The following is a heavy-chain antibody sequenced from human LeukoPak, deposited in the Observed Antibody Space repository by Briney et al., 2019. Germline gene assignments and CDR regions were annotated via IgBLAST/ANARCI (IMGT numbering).Heavy chain of an antibody. CDR3: ARIDTYCYDSSGYYSAFDI. V-gene: IGHV3-20*04. Sequence: GGSLRLSCAASGFTLSNFWMNWVRQAPGKGLEWVSGINWNGGSTGYADSVKGRFTISRDNAKNSLYLQMNSLRAEDTALYYCARIDTYCYDSSGYYSAFDIWGQGTIVTVSS. D-gene: IGHD3-22*01. CDR2: INWNGGST. J-gene: IGHJ3*02. CDR1: GFTLSNFW.